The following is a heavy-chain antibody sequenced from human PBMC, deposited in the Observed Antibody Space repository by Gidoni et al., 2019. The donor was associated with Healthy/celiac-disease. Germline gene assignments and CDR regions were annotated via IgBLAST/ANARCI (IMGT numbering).Heavy chain of an antibody. D-gene: IGHD3-22*01. CDR1: VGSISSYY. CDR3: AREVVSTMIQDAFDI. J-gene: IGHJ3*02. V-gene: IGHV4-4*07. Sequence: QVQLQESGPGLVKPSETLSLTCTVSVGSISSYYWSWIRQPAGKGLEWIGRIYTSGSTNYNPSLKSLVTMSVDTSKNQFSLKLSSVTAADTAVYYCAREVVSTMIQDAFDIWGQGTMVTVSS. CDR2: IYTSGST.